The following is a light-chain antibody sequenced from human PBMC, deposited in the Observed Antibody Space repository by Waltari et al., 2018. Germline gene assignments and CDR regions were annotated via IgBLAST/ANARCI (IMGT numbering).Light chain of an antibody. CDR3: SSYTSITTVV. Sequence: QSALTQPASVSGSPGQSITISCTGTSSDVGNYNYVSWFQQHPGKAPQLIIHDVNKRPSGVSNRLSGSKSANTAYLTISGLQAEDEADYYCSSYTSITTVVFGGGTKLTVL. J-gene: IGLJ2*01. CDR2: DVN. CDR1: SSDVGNYNY. V-gene: IGLV2-14*03.